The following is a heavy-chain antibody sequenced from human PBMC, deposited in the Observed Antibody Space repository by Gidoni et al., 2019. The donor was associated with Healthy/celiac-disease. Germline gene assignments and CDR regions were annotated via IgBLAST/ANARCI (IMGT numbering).Heavy chain of an antibody. CDR2: IIPIFGTA. V-gene: IGHV1-69*01. Sequence: QVQLVQSGAAVKTPGSSVWVSCQASGGTFSSYAISWVLQAPGQGLEWMGGIIPIFGTANYAQKFQGRVTITADESTSTAYMELSSLRSEDTAVYYCARDVGRNWFDPWGQGTLVTVSS. J-gene: IGHJ5*02. CDR1: GGTFSSYA. CDR3: ARDVGRNWFDP. D-gene: IGHD2-15*01.